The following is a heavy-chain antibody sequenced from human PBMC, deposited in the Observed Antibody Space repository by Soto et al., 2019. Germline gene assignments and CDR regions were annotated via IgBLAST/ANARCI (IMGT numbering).Heavy chain of an antibody. Sequence: QVQLQESGPGLVKPSQTLSLTCTVSGGSISSGDYYWSWIRQPPGKGLEWIGYIYYSGSTYYNPFLKSRFTISIDTSKNQFSLKLSSVTAAYTAVYYCARDSGGGGAFDIWGQGTMVTVSS. D-gene: IGHD3-16*01. CDR3: ARDSGGGGAFDI. CDR2: IYYSGST. CDR1: GGSISSGDYY. J-gene: IGHJ3*02. V-gene: IGHV4-30-4*01.